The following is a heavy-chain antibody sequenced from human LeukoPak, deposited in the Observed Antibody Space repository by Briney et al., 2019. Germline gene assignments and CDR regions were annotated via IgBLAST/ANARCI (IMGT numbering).Heavy chain of an antibody. CDR2: INPHSDGT. CDR1: GFTFTGYY. V-gene: IGHV1-2*02. CDR3: VREGNELLSKNFDY. D-gene: IGHD2-21*02. Sequence: GASLKVSCKASGFTFTGYYIHSVRPTPGQGLGRMGYINPHSDGTSTPQKFKGRVTMTTDTSISAAYMELSSLISDDTAMYYCVREGNELLSKNFDYWGQGTLVTVSS. J-gene: IGHJ4*02.